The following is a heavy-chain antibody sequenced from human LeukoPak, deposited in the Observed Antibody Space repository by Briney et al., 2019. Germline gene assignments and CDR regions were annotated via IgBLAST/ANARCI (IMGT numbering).Heavy chain of an antibody. Sequence: ASVKVPCKASGYTFTSYGISWVRQAPGQGLEWMGWISAYNGNTNYAQKLQGRVTMTTDTSTSTAYMELRSLRSDDTAVYYCALGETYYYDSSGYVNWGQGTLVTVSS. CDR1: GYTFTSYG. CDR2: ISAYNGNT. J-gene: IGHJ4*02. CDR3: ALGETYYYDSSGYVN. V-gene: IGHV1-18*01. D-gene: IGHD3-22*01.